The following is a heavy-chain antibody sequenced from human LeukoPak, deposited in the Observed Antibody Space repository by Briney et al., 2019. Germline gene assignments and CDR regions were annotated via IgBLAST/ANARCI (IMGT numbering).Heavy chain of an antibody. Sequence: ASVKVPCKASGYTFTGYYLHWVRQAPGQGLEWMAWINPYSGATNCAQNFQGRVTLTSDTSISTTYMELTSLKSDDTAVYFCARVAHPTDFVVVPAARSDLGKFDYWGQGSLVTVS. CDR2: INPYSGAT. J-gene: IGHJ4*02. D-gene: IGHD2-2*01. V-gene: IGHV1-2*02. CDR3: ARVAHPTDFVVVPAARSDLGKFDY. CDR1: GYTFTGYY.